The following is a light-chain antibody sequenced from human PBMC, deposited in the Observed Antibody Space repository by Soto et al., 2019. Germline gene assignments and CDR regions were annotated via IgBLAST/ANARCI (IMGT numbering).Light chain of an antibody. CDR1: QSIDNY. CDR2: ATS. J-gene: IGKJ1*01. CDR3: QQSYSSTWT. Sequence: DIQMTQSPSSLSASIGDRVTITCRAGQSIDNYLNWYQQKPGKAPNLLTYATSSLQSGVPSRFSGSGSGTEFTLTISSLQREDFAIYYCQQSYSSTWTFGQGTKVDIK. V-gene: IGKV1-39*01.